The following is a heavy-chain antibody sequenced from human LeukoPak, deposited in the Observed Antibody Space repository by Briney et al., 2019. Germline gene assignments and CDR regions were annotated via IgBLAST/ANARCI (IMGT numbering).Heavy chain of an antibody. CDR1: GGTFSSYA. Sequence: SVKVSCKASGGTFSSYAISWVRQAPGQGLEWMGGIIPIFGTANYAQKFQGRVTITADESTSTAYMELSSLRSEDTAVYYCAREDGVDIASYFDYWGQGTLVTVSS. CDR3: AREDGVDIASYFDY. J-gene: IGHJ4*02. V-gene: IGHV1-69*01. CDR2: IIPIFGTA. D-gene: IGHD5-12*01.